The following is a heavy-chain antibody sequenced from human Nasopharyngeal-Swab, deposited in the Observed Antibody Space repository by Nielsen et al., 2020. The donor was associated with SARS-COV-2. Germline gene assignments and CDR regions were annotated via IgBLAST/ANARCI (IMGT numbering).Heavy chain of an antibody. V-gene: IGHV3-7*01. Sequence: GESLKISCAASGFTFRSYAISWVRQAPGKGLEWVGNIGQDGGGKKYVDSVKGRFTISRDNAKNSLYLQMNSLRAEDTAVYYCARDETRNYYYGMDVWGQGTTVTVSS. CDR3: ARDETRNYYYGMDV. J-gene: IGHJ6*02. CDR2: IGQDGGGK. CDR1: GFTFRSYA.